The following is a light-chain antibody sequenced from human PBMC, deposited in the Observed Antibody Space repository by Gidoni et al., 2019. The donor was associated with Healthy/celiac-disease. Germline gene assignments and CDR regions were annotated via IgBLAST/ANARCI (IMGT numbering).Light chain of an antibody. CDR1: QDISNY. V-gene: IGKV1-33*01. Sequence: DIQMTQSPSSLSASVADRVTITCQASQDISNYLNWYQQNPGKAPKLLIYDASNLETGVPSRFSGSGSGTDFTITISSLQPEDIATYYCQQYDNLPLTFGQGTKLEIK. CDR3: QQYDNLPLT. CDR2: DAS. J-gene: IGKJ2*01.